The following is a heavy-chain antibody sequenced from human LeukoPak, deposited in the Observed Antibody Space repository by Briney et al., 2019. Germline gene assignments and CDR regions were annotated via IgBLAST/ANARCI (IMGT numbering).Heavy chain of an antibody. CDR1: GFTFISYG. D-gene: IGHD1-1*01. J-gene: IGHJ4*02. V-gene: IGHV3-23*01. CDR3: AKDDLGHWPPLFDS. Sequence: GGSLRLSCAASGFTFISYGMSWVRQAPGKGLEWVSAISRTGGRTDYADSVKGRFTISRDNSQNTLYLHMSSLRVEDTAKYYCAKDDLGHWPPLFDSWGQGTLDTVSS. CDR2: ISRTGGRT.